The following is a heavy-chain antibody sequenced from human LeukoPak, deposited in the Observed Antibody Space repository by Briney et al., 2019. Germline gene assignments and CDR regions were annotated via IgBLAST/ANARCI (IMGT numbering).Heavy chain of an antibody. J-gene: IGHJ3*02. Sequence: PGGSLRLSCAASGFTFSSYAMSWVPQAPGKGLEWVSGISDSGDITYYADSVKGRFTISRDNSKNTLYVQMNSLRVEDTAVYYCAKDRRGGSYYAATLDIWGQGTMVTVSS. CDR2: ISDSGDIT. CDR3: AKDRRGGSYYAATLDI. D-gene: IGHD1-26*01. CDR1: GFTFSSYA. V-gene: IGHV3-23*01.